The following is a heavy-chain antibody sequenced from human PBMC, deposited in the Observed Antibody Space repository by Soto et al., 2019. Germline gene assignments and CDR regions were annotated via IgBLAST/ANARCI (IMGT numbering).Heavy chain of an antibody. J-gene: IGHJ4*02. CDR2: IYHSGST. D-gene: IGHD3-22*01. CDR3: ARAGSDYYDNSGYPLD. V-gene: IGHV4-38-2*01. Sequence: SETLSLTCAVSGHSISSGYYWGWVRQPPGKGLERIGSIYHSGSTHYNASLKSQVTISVDTSKNHSSLKLNSVTAADTAVYYCARAGSDYYDNSGYPLDWGQGTLVTVSS. CDR1: GHSISSGYY.